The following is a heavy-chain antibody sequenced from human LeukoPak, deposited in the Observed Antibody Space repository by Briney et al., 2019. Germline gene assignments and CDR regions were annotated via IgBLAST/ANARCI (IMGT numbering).Heavy chain of an antibody. J-gene: IGHJ4*02. CDR2: ISSSSSTI. CDR1: GFTFRSYS. CDR3: ARDTAARPEFDY. V-gene: IGHV3-48*01. D-gene: IGHD6-6*01. Sequence: HPGGCLRLACSASGFTFRSYSMNWVRQAPGRGLEWVSYISSSSSTIYYAASVKGRFTISRDNAKNSLYLQMNSLRAEDTAVYYCARDTAARPEFDYWGQGTLVTVSS.